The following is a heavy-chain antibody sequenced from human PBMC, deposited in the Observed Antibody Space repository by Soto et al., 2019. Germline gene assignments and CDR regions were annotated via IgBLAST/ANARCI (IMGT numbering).Heavy chain of an antibody. J-gene: IGHJ5*02. CDR3: ARAVGQFDP. Sequence: QVQLVQSGAEVKKPGASVMVSCKASGYTFSSYALHWVRQAPGQRLEWMGWINAANGNVKYSQKFQGRVTITRDTSASTAYKELSSLRCEDTVVYYCARAVGQFDPWGQGTLVTVSS. CDR2: INAANGNV. D-gene: IGHD6-19*01. V-gene: IGHV1-3*01. CDR1: GYTFSSYA.